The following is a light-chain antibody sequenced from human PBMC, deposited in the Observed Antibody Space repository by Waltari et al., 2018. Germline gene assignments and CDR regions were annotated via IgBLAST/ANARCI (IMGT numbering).Light chain of an antibody. Sequence: SYVLTQPPSVSVAPAQPARITCGGNNIGSKSVHWYQQKPGQAPVLVVYDDSDRPPGIPERFSGSNSGNTATLTISRVEAGDEADYYCQVWDSSSDHVVFGGGTKLTVL. CDR3: QVWDSSSDHVV. V-gene: IGLV3-21*02. CDR1: NIGSKS. J-gene: IGLJ2*01. CDR2: DDS.